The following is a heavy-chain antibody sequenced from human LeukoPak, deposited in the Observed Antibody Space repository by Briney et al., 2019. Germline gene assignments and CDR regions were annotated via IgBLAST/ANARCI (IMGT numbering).Heavy chain of an antibody. CDR1: GFSFTNTW. J-gene: IGHJ3*02. V-gene: IGHV3-15*01. Sequence: GGSLRLSCEASGFSFTNTWMSWVRQAPGKGLEWVGRVKSKADDGTTDYAAPVQGRFTISRDDSKNTLSLQMNSLKTEDTAVYYCATEGGSGSYYGDDAFDMWGQGTTLTVSS. CDR2: VKSKADDGTT. CDR3: ATEGGSGSYYGDDAFDM. D-gene: IGHD3-10*01.